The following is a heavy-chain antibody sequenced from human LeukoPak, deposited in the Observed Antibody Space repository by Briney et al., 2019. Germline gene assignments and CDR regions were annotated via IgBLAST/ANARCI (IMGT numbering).Heavy chain of an antibody. D-gene: IGHD3-16*01. J-gene: IGHJ4*02. CDR3: ASMSKCYFDY. V-gene: IGHV4-59*08. CDR2: IYYSGST. Sequence: SETLSLTCTVSGGSISSYYWSWIRQPPGKGLEWIGYIYYSGSTNYNPSLKSRVTISVDTSKNQFSLKLSSVTAADTAVYYCASMSKCYFDYWGQGTLVTVSS. CDR1: GGSISSYY.